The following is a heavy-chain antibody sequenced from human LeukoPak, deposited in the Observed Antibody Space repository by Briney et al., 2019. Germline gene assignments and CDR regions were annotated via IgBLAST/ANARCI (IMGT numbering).Heavy chain of an antibody. J-gene: IGHJ4*02. CDR1: GFSLSTSGVG. D-gene: IGHD1-26*01. Sequence: SGPTLVKPTQTLTLTCTFSGFSLSTSGVGVGWIRQPPGEALEWLALIYWDDDKRFSPSLKSRLTITKDTSKNQVVLTMTNMDPADTATYYCARSRGYFDYWGQGTLVTVSS. CDR3: ARSRGYFDY. V-gene: IGHV2-5*02. CDR2: IYWDDDK.